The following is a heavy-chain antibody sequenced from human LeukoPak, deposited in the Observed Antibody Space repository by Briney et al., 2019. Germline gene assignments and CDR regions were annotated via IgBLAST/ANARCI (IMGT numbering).Heavy chain of an antibody. D-gene: IGHD4-17*01. Sequence: GASVKVSCKASGGIFSSYAISWVRQAPGQGLEWMGGIIPIFGTANYAQKFQGRVTITADESTSTAYMELSSLRSEDTAVYYCASSTVTTTTSPDYWGQGTLVTVSS. CDR2: IIPIFGTA. V-gene: IGHV1-69*13. J-gene: IGHJ4*02. CDR3: ASSTVTTTTSPDY. CDR1: GGIFSSYA.